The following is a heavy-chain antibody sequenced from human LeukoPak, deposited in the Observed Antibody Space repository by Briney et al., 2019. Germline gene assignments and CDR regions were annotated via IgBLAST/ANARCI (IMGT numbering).Heavy chain of an antibody. CDR2: GNHSGST. V-gene: IGHV4-34*01. CDR1: GESFSGYY. CDR3: ARELTVKGTDWFDS. Sequence: PSETLSLTCAVYGESFSGYYRSWIRQPPGKGLEWIGEGNHSGSTNYNPSLKSRVTISVDTSRNQFSLNLSSVTAADTAVYYCARELTVKGTDWFDSWGQGTLVTVSS. J-gene: IGHJ5*01. D-gene: IGHD3-10*01.